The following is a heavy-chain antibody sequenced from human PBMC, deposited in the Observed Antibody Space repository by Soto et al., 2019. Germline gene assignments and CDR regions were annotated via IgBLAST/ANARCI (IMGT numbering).Heavy chain of an antibody. Sequence: GGSLRLSCAASGFTFSSYGMHWVRQAPGKGLEWVAVISYDGSNKYYADSVKGRFTISRDNSKNTLYLQMNSLRAEDTAVYYCAKNPSPMVRGVYYFDYWGQGTLVTVSS. D-gene: IGHD3-10*01. CDR1: GFTFSSYG. V-gene: IGHV3-30*18. J-gene: IGHJ4*02. CDR3: AKNPSPMVRGVYYFDY. CDR2: ISYDGSNK.